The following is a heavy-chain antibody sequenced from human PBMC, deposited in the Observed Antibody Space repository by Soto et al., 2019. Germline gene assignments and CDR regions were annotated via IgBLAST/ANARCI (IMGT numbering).Heavy chain of an antibody. CDR1: GFTFSNAW. D-gene: IGHD5-12*01. Sequence: EVQLVESGGGLVKPGGSLRLSCAASGFTFSNAWMNWVRQAPGKGLEWVGRIKSKTDGGTTDYAAPVKGRFTISRDDSKNTPYLQMNSLKNENTAVYYGTTGMGGYNNEDFQHWGQGTLVTVSS. CDR2: IKSKTDGGTT. J-gene: IGHJ1*01. V-gene: IGHV3-15*07. CDR3: TTGMGGYNNEDFQH.